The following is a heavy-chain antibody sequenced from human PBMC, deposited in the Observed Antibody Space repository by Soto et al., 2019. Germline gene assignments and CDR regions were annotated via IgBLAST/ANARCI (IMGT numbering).Heavy chain of an antibody. J-gene: IGHJ4*02. Sequence: QVQLQESGPGLVKPSQTLSLTCTISGGSISSGDYYWSWIRQPPGKGLEWIGYIYYSGSTYYNPSLKSRVTISVDTAKNQFSLKLSSVTAADTAVYYCARASAAMVNFDYWGQGTLVTVSS. CDR2: IYYSGST. V-gene: IGHV4-30-4*01. D-gene: IGHD5-18*01. CDR3: ARASAAMVNFDY. CDR1: GGSISSGDYY.